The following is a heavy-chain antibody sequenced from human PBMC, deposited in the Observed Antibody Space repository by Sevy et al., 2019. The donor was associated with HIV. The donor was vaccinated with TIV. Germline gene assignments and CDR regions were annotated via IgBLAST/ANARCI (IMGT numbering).Heavy chain of an antibody. CDR3: ASEGGDSSGYYYVFNHYYYYGMDV. D-gene: IGHD3-22*01. CDR1: GFTFSSYA. J-gene: IGHJ6*02. CDR2: ISYDGSNK. V-gene: IGHV3-30-3*01. Sequence: GGSLRLSCAASGFTFSSYAMHWVRQAPGKGLEWVAVISYDGSNKYYADSVKGRFTISRDNSKNTLYLQMNSLRAEDTAVYYWASEGGDSSGYYYVFNHYYYYGMDVWGQGTTVTVSS.